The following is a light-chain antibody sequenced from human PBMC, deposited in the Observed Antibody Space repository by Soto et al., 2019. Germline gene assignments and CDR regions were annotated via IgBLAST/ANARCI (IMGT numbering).Light chain of an antibody. Sequence: IHLTQSPSSLSASVGDRVTITCLASQDISSFLAWYQQKPGKAPKLLIFAASTLQSGVPSRFSGSGSGTEFTLTISSLQPDDFATYYCQHYNSYSEAFGQGTKVDIK. V-gene: IGKV1-9*01. CDR1: QDISSF. CDR2: AAS. J-gene: IGKJ1*01. CDR3: QHYNSYSEA.